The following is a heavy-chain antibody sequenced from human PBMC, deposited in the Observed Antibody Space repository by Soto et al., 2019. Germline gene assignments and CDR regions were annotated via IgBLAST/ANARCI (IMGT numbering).Heavy chain of an antibody. CDR3: ARETLRDAIDI. V-gene: IGHV3-48*03. J-gene: IGHJ3*02. CDR1: GFDFRSYE. Sequence: PVGSLRLSCVASGFDFRSYEMNWVRQAPGKGLEWVSNIRANDESIYYADSVKGRVSVSRDDAKNSLFLEMNSLRVDDTAVYYCARETLRDAIDIWGQGTMVTVSS. CDR2: IRANDESI.